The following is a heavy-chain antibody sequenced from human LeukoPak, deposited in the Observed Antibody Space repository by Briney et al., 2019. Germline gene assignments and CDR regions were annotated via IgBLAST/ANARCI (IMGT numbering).Heavy chain of an antibody. Sequence: SPGGSLRLCCAASGFTFSDYYMSWIRQAPETGLEWLSYTSPSGGTIYYTDSVKGRFTMSRDNAQNALYLEMNSLRAEDTAVYYCAREKKTEWTTGAFDMWGQGTMVIVSS. D-gene: IGHD3-3*01. CDR1: GFTFSDYY. V-gene: IGHV3-11*01. CDR3: AREKKTEWTTGAFDM. J-gene: IGHJ3*02. CDR2: TSPSGGTI.